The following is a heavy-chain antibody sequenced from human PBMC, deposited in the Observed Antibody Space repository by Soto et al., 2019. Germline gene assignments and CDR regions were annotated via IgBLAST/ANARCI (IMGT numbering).Heavy chain of an antibody. CDR3: AEERMVTWDFDY. J-gene: IGHJ4*02. CDR1: GFTFSSYG. CDR2: ISYDGSNK. D-gene: IGHD5-18*01. V-gene: IGHV3-30*18. Sequence: QVQLVESGGGVVQPGRSLRLSCAASGFTFSSYGMHWVRQAPGKGLEWVAGISYDGSNKYYADSVKGRFTISRDNSKNTLYLQMNSLRAEDAVVYYCAEERMVTWDFDYWGQGTLVTVSS.